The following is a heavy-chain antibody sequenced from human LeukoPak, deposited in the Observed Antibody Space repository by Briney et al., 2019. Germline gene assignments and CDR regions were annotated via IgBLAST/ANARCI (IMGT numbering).Heavy chain of an antibody. D-gene: IGHD6-13*01. J-gene: IGHJ4*02. CDR1: GGSISSYY. CDR2: IYYSGSP. Sequence: SETLSLTCTVSGGSISSYYWSWIRQPPGKGLEWIGYIYYSGSPNYNPSLKSRVTISVDTSKNQFSLKLSSVTAADTAVYYCASIGYSSSWYYFDYWGQGTLVTVSS. CDR3: ASIGYSSSWYYFDY. V-gene: IGHV4-59*01.